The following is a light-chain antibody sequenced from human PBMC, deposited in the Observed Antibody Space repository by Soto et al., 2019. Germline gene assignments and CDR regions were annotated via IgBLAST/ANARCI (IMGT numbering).Light chain of an antibody. Sequence: QSVLTQPASVSGSPGQSITISCTGTSSDFGGYNFVSWYQQHPGKAPKLMIYEVSYRPSGVSNRLSGSKSGNTASLTISGLQAEDEAHYYCCSYAGSSYYVFGSGTKVTVL. CDR1: SSDFGGYNF. CDR2: EVS. J-gene: IGLJ1*01. V-gene: IGLV2-14*01. CDR3: CSYAGSSYYV.